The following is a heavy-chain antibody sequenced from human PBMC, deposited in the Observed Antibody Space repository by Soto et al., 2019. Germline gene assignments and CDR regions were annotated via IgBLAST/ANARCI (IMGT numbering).Heavy chain of an antibody. CDR3: ARDLCFDGVTERQNLIDP. V-gene: IGHV1-8*01. CDR2: MNPNSGNT. Sequence: GASVKVSCKASGYTFTSYDINWVRQATGQGLEWMGWMNPNSGNTGYAQKFQGRVTMTRNTSISTAYMELSSLRSDDTAVYYCARDLCFDGVTERQNLIDPWGQGTLVTVSS. CDR1: GYTFTSYD. J-gene: IGHJ5*02. D-gene: IGHD3-10*02.